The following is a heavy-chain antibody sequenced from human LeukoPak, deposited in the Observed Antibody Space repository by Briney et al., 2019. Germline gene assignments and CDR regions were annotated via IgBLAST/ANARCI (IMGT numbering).Heavy chain of an antibody. J-gene: IGHJ4*02. Sequence: GESLEISCKGSGYSFTSYWIGGVRQMPGKGLDWMGIIYPGDSDTRYSPSFQGQVTISADKSISTASLQWRSLKPSATAMYYCARAAAGTPFYFDYWGQGTLVTVSS. CDR2: IYPGDSDT. CDR3: ARAAAGTPFYFDY. D-gene: IGHD6-13*01. V-gene: IGHV5-51*01. CDR1: GYSFTSYW.